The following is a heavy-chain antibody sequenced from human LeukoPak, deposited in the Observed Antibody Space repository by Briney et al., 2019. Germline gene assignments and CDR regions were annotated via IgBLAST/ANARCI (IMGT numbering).Heavy chain of an antibody. CDR3: ASYDCSSTSCYFGPMDV. CDR1: GYAFSAYY. CDR2: INPNSGGT. Sequence: ASVKVSCKASGYAFSAYYMHWVRQAPGQGLEWMGWINPNSGGTNYAQKFQGRVTMTRDTSISTAYMELSRLRSDDTAVYYCASYDCSSTSCYFGPMDVWGKGTTVTVSS. D-gene: IGHD2-2*01. J-gene: IGHJ6*03. V-gene: IGHV1-2*02.